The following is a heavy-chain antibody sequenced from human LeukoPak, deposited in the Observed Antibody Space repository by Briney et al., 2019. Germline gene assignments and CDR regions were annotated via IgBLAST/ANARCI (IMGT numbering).Heavy chain of an antibody. CDR2: ISGSGGST. J-gene: IGHJ3*02. D-gene: IGHD3-22*01. CDR3: AKVVEGLYHYDWAAFDI. V-gene: IGHV3-23*01. CDR1: GFTFSSYA. Sequence: PGGSLRLSCAASGFTFSSYAMSWVRQAPGKGLEWVSAISGSGGSTYYADSVKGRFTISRDNSKNTLYLQMNSLRAEDTAVYYCAKVVEGLYHYDWAAFDIWGQGTMVTVSS.